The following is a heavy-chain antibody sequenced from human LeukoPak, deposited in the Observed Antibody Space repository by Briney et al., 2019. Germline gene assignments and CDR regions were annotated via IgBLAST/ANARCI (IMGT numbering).Heavy chain of an antibody. CDR2: IISIFGTA. V-gene: IGHV1-69*06. CDR1: GGTFSSYA. J-gene: IGHJ6*04. D-gene: IGHD6-13*01. CDR3: ARVEVAAGPLNNYYYYYYGMDV. Sequence: SVKVSCKASGGTFSSYAISWVRQAPGQGLEWMGGIISIFGTANYAQKFQGRVTITADKSTSTAYMELSSLRSEDTAVYYCARVEVAAGPLNNYYYYYYGMDVWGKGTTVTVSS.